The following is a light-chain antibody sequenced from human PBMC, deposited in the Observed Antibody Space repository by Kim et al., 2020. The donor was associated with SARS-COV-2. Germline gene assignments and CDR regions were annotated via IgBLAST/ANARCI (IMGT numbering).Light chain of an antibody. CDR3: LLYYNNARV. CDR1: TGAVTSDYY. J-gene: IGLJ1*01. V-gene: IGLV7-43*01. Sequence: TVTPTCASSTGAVTSDYYPNWLQQKPGQTPRALIYNTNNKHSWTPARFSGSLLGGKAALTLSGVQPEDEAEYYCLLYYNNARVFGTGTKVTVL. CDR2: NTN.